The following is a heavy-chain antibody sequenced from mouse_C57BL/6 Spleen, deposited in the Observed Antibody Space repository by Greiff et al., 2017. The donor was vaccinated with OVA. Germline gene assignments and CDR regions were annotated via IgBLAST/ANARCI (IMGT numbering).Heavy chain of an antibody. CDR2: ISYDGSN. CDR3: ARDGNWAYFDY. D-gene: IGHD4-1*01. J-gene: IGHJ2*01. V-gene: IGHV3-6*01. CDR1: GYSITSGYY. Sequence: DVQLQESGPGLVKPSQSLSLTCSVTGYSITSGYYWNWIRQFPGNKLEWMGYISYDGSNNYNPSLKNRISITRDTSKNQFFLKLNSVTTEDTATYYCARDGNWAYFDYWGQGTTLTVSS.